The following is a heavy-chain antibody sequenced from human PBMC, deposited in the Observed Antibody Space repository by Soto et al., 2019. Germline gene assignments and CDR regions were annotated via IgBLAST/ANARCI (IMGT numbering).Heavy chain of an antibody. D-gene: IGHD1-26*01. CDR2: ISGSGGST. CDR3: ANLRVGPHWFDP. CDR1: GFTFSSYA. J-gene: IGHJ5*02. Sequence: GGSLRLSCAASGFTFSSYAMSWVRQAPGKGLEWVSAISGSGGSTYYADSVKGRFTISRDNSKNTLYLQMNSLRAEDTAVYYCANLRVGPHWFDPWGQGTLVTVSS. V-gene: IGHV3-23*01.